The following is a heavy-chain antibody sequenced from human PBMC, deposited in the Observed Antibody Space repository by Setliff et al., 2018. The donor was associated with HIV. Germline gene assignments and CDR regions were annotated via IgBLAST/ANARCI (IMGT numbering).Heavy chain of an antibody. V-gene: IGHV4-34*01. D-gene: IGHD3-10*01. CDR1: GGSFSTYY. J-gene: IGHJ5*02. CDR3: ARSPGLYGSGSYNWFDP. CDR2: INHTGNT. Sequence: SETLSLTCAVYGGSFSTYYWSWIRQRPGKGLEWIGEINHTGNTNYNPSVKSRVTISVDTSKNQFSLKLSSVTAADTAVYYCARSPGLYGSGSYNWFDPWGQGTLVTVSS.